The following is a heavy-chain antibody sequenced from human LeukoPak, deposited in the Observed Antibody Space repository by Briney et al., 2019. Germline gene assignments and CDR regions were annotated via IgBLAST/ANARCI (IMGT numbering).Heavy chain of an antibody. Sequence: PSETLSLTCTVSGGSISSYYWSWIRQPPGKGLEWIGYIYYSGSTNYNPSLKSRVTISVDTSKNQFSLKLSSVTAADTAVYYCALVRKRYFDWPAAEYFQHWGQGTLVTVSS. D-gene: IGHD3-9*01. V-gene: IGHV4-59*08. CDR3: ALVRKRYFDWPAAEYFQH. CDR2: IYYSGST. CDR1: GGSISSYY. J-gene: IGHJ1*01.